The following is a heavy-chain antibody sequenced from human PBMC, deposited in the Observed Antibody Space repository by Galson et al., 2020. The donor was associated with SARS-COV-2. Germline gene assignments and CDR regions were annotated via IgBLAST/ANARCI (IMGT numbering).Heavy chain of an antibody. V-gene: IGHV4-34*01. D-gene: IGHD3-22*01. CDR3: AAWGYDSSGYFY. CDR2: INHSGST. CDR1: GGSFSGYY. Sequence: SQTLSLTCAVYGGSFSGYYWSWIRQPPGKGLEWIGEINHSGSTNYNPSLKSRVTISVDTSKNQFSLKLSSVTAADTAVYYCAAWGYDSSGYFYWGQGTLVTVSS. J-gene: IGHJ4*02.